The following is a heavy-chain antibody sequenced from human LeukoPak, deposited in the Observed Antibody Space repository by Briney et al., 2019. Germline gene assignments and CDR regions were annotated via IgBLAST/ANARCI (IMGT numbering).Heavy chain of an antibody. D-gene: IGHD3-10*01. CDR2: IYPGDSDT. CDR3: ARRGYSGSGSYPVDY. CDR1: GYSFTSYW. Sequence: GESLKISCKGSGYSFTSYWIAWVRQMPEKGLEWMGIIYPGDSDTRYSPSFQGQVTISADKSISTAYLQWSSLKPSDTAMYYCARRGYSGSGSYPVDYWGQGTLVTVSS. V-gene: IGHV5-51*01. J-gene: IGHJ4*02.